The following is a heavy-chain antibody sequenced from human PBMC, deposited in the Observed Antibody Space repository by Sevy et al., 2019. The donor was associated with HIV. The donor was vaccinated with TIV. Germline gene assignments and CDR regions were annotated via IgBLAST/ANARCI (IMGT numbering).Heavy chain of an antibody. CDR1: GDTFSTYG. V-gene: IGHV1-69*13. Sequence: ASVKVSCKASGDTFSTYGLSWVRQAPGQGLEWMGGIIPIFGTPNYAQKFQGRVTITADESARTAYMELSSLRSEETALYYCAGEGGVATTGDHDAFDIWGHGTLVTVSS. CDR3: AGEGGVATTGDHDAFDI. D-gene: IGHD7-27*01. CDR2: IIPIFGTP. J-gene: IGHJ3*02.